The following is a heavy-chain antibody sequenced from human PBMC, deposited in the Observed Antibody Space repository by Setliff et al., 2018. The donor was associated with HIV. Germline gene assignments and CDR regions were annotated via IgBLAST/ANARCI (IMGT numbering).Heavy chain of an antibody. Sequence: SETLSLTCTVSGGSISSSSYYWGWIRQPPGKGLEWIGTIYYSGSTYSNPSLKSRVTMSVDTSKNQLSLKLISVTAADTAVYYCARREYSSSSPPFDYWGQGTLVTVSS. CDR3: ARREYSSSSPPFDY. CDR1: GGSISSSSYY. J-gene: IGHJ4*02. CDR2: IYYSGST. V-gene: IGHV4-39*01. D-gene: IGHD6-6*01.